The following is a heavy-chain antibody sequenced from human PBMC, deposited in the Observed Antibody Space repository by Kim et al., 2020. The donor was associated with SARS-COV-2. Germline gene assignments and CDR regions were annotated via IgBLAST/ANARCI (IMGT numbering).Heavy chain of an antibody. D-gene: IGHD2-15*01. CDR2: IYPDDSDI. Sequence: GESLKISCKASGYIFTTYWINWVRQMPGKGLEWMGNIYPDDSDIRYSPSFQGQVTISVDKSINTAYLQWRSLKASDSAIYYCTSVALGGIGYWGQGTLVTVSS. J-gene: IGHJ4*02. V-gene: IGHV5-51*01. CDR3: TSVALGGIGY. CDR1: GYIFTTYW.